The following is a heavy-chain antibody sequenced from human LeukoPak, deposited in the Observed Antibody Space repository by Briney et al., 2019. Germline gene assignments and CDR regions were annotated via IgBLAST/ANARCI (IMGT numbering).Heavy chain of an antibody. CDR3: GGDSSGYYYMVGY. J-gene: IGHJ4*02. V-gene: IGHV3-66*01. Sequence: GGSLRLSCAASGFTVSSNYMSWVRQAPGKGLEWVSVIYSGGSTYYVDSVKGRFTISRDNSKNTLYLQMNSLRAEDTAVYYCGGDSSGYYYMVGYWGQGTLVTVSS. CDR2: IYSGGST. CDR1: GFTVSSNY. D-gene: IGHD3-22*01.